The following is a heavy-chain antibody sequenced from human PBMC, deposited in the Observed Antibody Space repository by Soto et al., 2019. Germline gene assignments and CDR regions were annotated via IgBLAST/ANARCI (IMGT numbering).Heavy chain of an antibody. CDR1: GGSFGGYY. Sequence: PSETLSLTCAVYGGSFGGYYWSWIRQPPGKGLEWIGEINHSGSTNYNPSLKSRVTISVDTSKNQFSLKLSSGTAADTAVYYCARGSLLAYWGQGTLVTVSS. V-gene: IGHV4-34*01. CDR2: INHSGST. CDR3: ARGSLLAY. J-gene: IGHJ4*02.